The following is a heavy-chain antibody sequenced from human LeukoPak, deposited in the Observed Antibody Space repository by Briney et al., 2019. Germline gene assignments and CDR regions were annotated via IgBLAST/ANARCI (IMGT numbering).Heavy chain of an antibody. Sequence: PSETLSLTCTVSGGSISNYYWSWIRQPPGKGLEWIGYIYYSGSTNYNPSLKSRVTISVDTSKNQFSLKLSSVTAADTAVYYCASAPYDFWSGYSTNYFDYWGQGTLVTVSS. J-gene: IGHJ4*02. CDR1: GGSISNYY. V-gene: IGHV4-59*12. CDR3: ASAPYDFWSGYSTNYFDY. CDR2: IYYSGST. D-gene: IGHD3-3*01.